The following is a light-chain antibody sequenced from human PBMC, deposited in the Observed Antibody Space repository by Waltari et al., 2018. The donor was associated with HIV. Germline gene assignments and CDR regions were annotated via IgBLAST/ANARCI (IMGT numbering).Light chain of an antibody. CDR3: QQYTNRPPWT. CDR1: QSVSSN. J-gene: IGKJ1*01. Sequence: EIVMMQSPATLSVSSGETATLSCRASQSVSSNLAWYQQKPGQSPRLLIYGASTRATCISARFSGSGSGTEFILTISSLQPEDSAVYYCQQYTNRPPWTFGQGTKVEIK. CDR2: GAS. V-gene: IGKV3D-15*01.